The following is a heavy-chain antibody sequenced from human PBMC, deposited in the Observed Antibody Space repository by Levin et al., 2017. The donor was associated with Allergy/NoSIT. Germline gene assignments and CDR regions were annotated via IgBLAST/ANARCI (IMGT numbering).Heavy chain of an antibody. CDR2: IYYSGST. CDR1: GGSISSSSYY. J-gene: IGHJ5*02. Sequence: SQTLSLPCTVSGGSISSSSYYWGWIRQPPGKGLEWIGSIYYSGSTYYNPSLKSRVTISVDTSKNQFSLKLSSVTAADTAVYYCARGVGIAAPNWFDPWGQGTLVTVSS. V-gene: IGHV4-39*01. CDR3: ARGVGIAAPNWFDP. D-gene: IGHD6-13*01.